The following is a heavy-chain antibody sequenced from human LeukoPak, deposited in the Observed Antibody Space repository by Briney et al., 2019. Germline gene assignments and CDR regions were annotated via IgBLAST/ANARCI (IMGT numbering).Heavy chain of an antibody. V-gene: IGHV3-66*01. D-gene: IGHD6-13*01. Sequence: GGSLRLSCAASGFTVSSNYMSWVRQAPGKGLEWVSVIYSGGSTYYADSVKGRFTISRDNSKNTLYLQMNSLRAEDTAVYYCARVDLRLQLAIDDWGQGTLVTVSP. CDR2: IYSGGST. J-gene: IGHJ4*02. CDR1: GFTVSSNY. CDR3: ARVDLRLQLAIDD.